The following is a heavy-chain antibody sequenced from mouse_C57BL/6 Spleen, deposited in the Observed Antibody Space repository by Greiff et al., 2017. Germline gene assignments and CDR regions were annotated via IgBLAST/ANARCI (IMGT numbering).Heavy chain of an antibody. V-gene: IGHV6-6*01. Sequence: EVKLMESGGGLVQPGGSMKLSCAASGFTFSDAWMDWVRQSPEKGLEWVAEIRNKANNHATYYAESVKGRFTISRDDSKSSVYLQMNSLRAEDTGIYDCTRNDYEGYWYFDVWGTGTTVTVSS. CDR2: IRNKANNHAT. J-gene: IGHJ1*03. CDR1: GFTFSDAW. CDR3: TRNDYEGYWYFDV. D-gene: IGHD2-4*01.